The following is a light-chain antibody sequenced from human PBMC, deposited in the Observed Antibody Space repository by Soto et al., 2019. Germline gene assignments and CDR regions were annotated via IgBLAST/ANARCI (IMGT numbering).Light chain of an antibody. V-gene: IGLV2-14*01. CDR2: EVS. Sequence: QSALTQPASVSGSPGQSITISCTGTSSDVGAYNYVSWYQQHPGKAPKLLIYEVSNRPSGLSNRFSDSKSGNTASLTISGLQAEDEADYYCSSYTSTSRVFGGGTKLTVL. CDR3: SSYTSTSRV. CDR1: SSDVGAYNY. J-gene: IGLJ3*02.